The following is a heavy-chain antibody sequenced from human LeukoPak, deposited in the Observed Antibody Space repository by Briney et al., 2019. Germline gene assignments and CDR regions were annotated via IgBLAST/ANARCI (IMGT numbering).Heavy chain of an antibody. Sequence: PGGSLRLSCAASGFTFSAYIVNWVRQAPGKGLEWVSYISTSSTTIYYADSVKGRFTISRDNAKNSLYLQMNSLRDEDTAVYHCARDFTLDPWGQGTLVTVSS. CDR1: GFTFSAYI. V-gene: IGHV3-48*02. CDR3: ARDFTLDP. J-gene: IGHJ5*02. CDR2: ISTSSTTI.